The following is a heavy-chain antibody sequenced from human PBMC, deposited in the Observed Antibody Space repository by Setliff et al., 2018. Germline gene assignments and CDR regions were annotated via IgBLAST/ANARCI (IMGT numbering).Heavy chain of an antibody. V-gene: IGHV4-59*08. CDR3: ARHRRDSSGNYFVGLYYFDY. D-gene: IGHD3-22*01. J-gene: IGHJ4*02. Sequence: SETLSLTCTVSGGSIRDYYWNWIRQSPGKGLEWIGYIYYGGTTNYNPSLKSRVSISLDTSKSQFSLRLSSLTAADTAVYYCARHRRDSSGNYFVGLYYFDYWGQGTPVTVSS. CDR2: IYYGGTT. CDR1: GGSIRDYY.